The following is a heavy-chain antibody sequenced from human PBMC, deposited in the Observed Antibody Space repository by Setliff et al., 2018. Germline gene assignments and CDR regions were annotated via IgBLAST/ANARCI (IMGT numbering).Heavy chain of an antibody. CDR1: GYTFTNYG. V-gene: IGHV1-18*01. D-gene: IGHD3-16*01. CDR2: ISPYSGET. J-gene: IGHJ4*02. Sequence: ASVKVSCKASGYTFTNYGVSWVRQAPGQGLEWMGWISPYSGETNYAQKFQDRLTVTADTSSKTTYMELRSLTSDDTAVYFCTRSRGPRVVLAADFDFWGQGTLVTVSS. CDR3: TRSRGPRVVLAADFDF.